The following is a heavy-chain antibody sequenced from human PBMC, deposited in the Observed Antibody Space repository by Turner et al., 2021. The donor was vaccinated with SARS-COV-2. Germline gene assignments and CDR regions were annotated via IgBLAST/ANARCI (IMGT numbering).Heavy chain of an antibody. CDR1: GFTFSSYG. CDR2: IWYDGSNK. D-gene: IGHD5-12*01. V-gene: IGHV3-33*01. J-gene: IGHJ4*02. CDR3: ARDGGYSGYAYFDY. Sequence: QLQLVESGGGVVQPGRSLRLSCAASGFTFSSYGMHWVRQAPGKGLEGVAVIWYDGSNKYYADSVKGRFTISRDNSKNTLYLQMNSLRAEDTAVYYCARDGGYSGYAYFDYWGQGTLVTVSS.